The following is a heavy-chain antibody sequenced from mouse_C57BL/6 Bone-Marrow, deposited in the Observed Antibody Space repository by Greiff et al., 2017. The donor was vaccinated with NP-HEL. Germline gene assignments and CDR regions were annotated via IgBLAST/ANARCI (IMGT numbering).Heavy chain of an antibody. CDR1: GFTFSDYG. CDR3: ARRVGGYYAMDY. J-gene: IGHJ4*01. V-gene: IGHV5-15*01. Sequence: EVKLQESGGGLVQPGGSLKLSCAASGFTFSDYGMAWVRQAPRKGPEWVAFISNLAYSIYYADTVTGRFTISRENAKNTLYLEMSSLRSEDTAMYYCARRVGGYYAMDYWGQGTSVTVSS. CDR2: ISNLAYSI.